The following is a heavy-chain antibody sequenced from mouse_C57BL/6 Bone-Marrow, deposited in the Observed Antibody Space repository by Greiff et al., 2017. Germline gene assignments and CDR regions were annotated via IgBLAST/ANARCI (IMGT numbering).Heavy chain of an antibody. J-gene: IGHJ4*01. Sequence: QVQLQQSGAELVMPGASVKLSCKASGYTFTSYWMHWVKQRPGQGLEWIGEIDPSDSYTNYNQKFKGKSTLTVDKSSSTAYMQLSSLTSEDSAVYYCARGRFNYWGQGTSVTVSS. CDR3: ARGRFNY. V-gene: IGHV1-69*01. CDR1: GYTFTSYW. CDR2: IDPSDSYT.